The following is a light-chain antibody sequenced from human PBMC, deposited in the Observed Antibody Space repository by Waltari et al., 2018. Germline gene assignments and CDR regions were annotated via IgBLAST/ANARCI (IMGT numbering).Light chain of an antibody. Sequence: DIQMTQSPSSLSASVGDIVSITCQASQDIRNFLNWFQLKPGKSPKVLIYDASNLETGVPSRFSGRKSGTEFTLTISGLQPEDFATYFCQQYYDLPLTFGGGTKVKI. CDR3: QQYYDLPLT. V-gene: IGKV1-33*01. CDR2: DAS. CDR1: QDIRNF. J-gene: IGKJ4*01.